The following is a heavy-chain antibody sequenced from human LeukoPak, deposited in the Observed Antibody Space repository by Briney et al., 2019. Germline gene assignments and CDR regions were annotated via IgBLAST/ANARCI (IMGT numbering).Heavy chain of an antibody. Sequence: PGGSLRLSCTASGFTFGDYAMSWIRQPPGKGLEWIGYMYYSGSTNYNPSLKSRVTISVDTSKNQFSLKLSSVTAADTAVYYCARDLGYSYGLNWFDPWGQGTLVTVSS. V-gene: IGHV4-59*01. CDR2: MYYSGST. J-gene: IGHJ5*02. CDR3: ARDLGYSYGLNWFDP. D-gene: IGHD5-18*01. CDR1: GFTFGDYA.